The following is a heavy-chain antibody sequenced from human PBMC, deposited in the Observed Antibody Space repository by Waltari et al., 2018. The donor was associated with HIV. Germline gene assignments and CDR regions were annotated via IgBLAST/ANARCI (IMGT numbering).Heavy chain of an antibody. V-gene: IGHV1-2*02. Sequence: QVQLVQSGAEVKKPGASVKVSCKASGYTVPDYYVHWVRQAPGQRLEWMGWINPKSGGRKVAQKFQGRVTMTWDTSITTAYMELHRLRSDDTAVYYCARRSWDLWGQGTLLTVSS. CDR2: INPKSGGR. J-gene: IGHJ5*02. CDR3: ARRSWDL. CDR1: GYTVPDYY.